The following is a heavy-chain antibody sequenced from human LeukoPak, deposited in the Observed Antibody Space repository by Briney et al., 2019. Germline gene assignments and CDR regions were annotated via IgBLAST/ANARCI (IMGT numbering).Heavy chain of an antibody. CDR2: IKQDGSEK. D-gene: IGHD3-22*01. J-gene: IGHJ4*02. V-gene: IGHV3-7*01. CDR3: ARSHYYDSSGYYLDY. CDR1: GFTFSSYW. Sequence: PGGSLRLSCAASGFTFSSYWMSWVRQAPGKGLEWVANIKQDGSEKYYVDSVKGRFTISRDNAKNSLYLQMNSLRAEDTAVYYCARSHYYDSSGYYLDYWGQGTLVTVSS.